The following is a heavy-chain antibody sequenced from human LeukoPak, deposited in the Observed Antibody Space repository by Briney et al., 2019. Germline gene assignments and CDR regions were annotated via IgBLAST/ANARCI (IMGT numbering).Heavy chain of an antibody. CDR1: GFTVSSNY. CDR3: ARKYGGNSYYFDY. V-gene: IGHV3-66*02. J-gene: IGHJ4*02. CDR2: IYSGGNT. Sequence: LTGGSLRLSCAASGFTVSSNYMSWVRQAPGKGLEWVSVIYSGGNTYYADSVKGRFTISRDNSKNTLYLQMNSLRAEDTAVYYCARKYGGNSYYFDYWGQGTLVTVSS. D-gene: IGHD4-23*01.